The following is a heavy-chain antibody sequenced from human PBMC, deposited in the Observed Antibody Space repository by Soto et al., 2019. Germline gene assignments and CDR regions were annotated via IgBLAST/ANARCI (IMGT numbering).Heavy chain of an antibody. D-gene: IGHD6-6*01. CDR1: GGSISSYY. CDR2: IYYSGST. J-gene: IGHJ5*02. V-gene: IGHV4-59*01. CDR3: ARGLKSSSSSWFDP. Sequence: SETLCLTCTVSGGSISSYYWSWIRQPPGKGLEWIGYIYYSGSTNYNPSLKSRVTISVDTSKNQFSLKLSSVTAADTAVYYCARGLKSSSSSWFDPWGQGTRVTVSS.